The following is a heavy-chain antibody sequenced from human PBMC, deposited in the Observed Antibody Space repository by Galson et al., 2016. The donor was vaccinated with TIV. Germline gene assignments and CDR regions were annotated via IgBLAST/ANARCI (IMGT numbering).Heavy chain of an antibody. CDR3: AKDRNTALDTYHYYYGMDV. CDR1: GDTFTSYP. CDR2: IIPLFGTA. V-gene: IGHV1-69*13. J-gene: IGHJ6*02. D-gene: IGHD5-18*01. Sequence: SVKVSCKASGDTFTSYPFNWVRQAPGQGLEWMGGIIPLFGTANYAQKFQGRVTVTADEFTSTVYLDLSSLRSEDTAVYYCAKDRNTALDTYHYYYGMDVWGQGTTVTVSS.